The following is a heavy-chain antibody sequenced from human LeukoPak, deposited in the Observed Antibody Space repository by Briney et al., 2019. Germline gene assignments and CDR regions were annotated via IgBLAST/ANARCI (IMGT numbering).Heavy chain of an antibody. J-gene: IGHJ4*02. CDR3: ARDQGWFGESAANDY. CDR1: GYTFTSYG. CDR2: TSAYNGIT. Sequence: ASVKVSCKASGYTFTSYGISWVRQAPGQGLEWMGWTSAYNGITSYAQKLQGKVTMTTDTSTSTAYMELRSLRSDDTAVYYCARDQGWFGESAANDYWGQGTLVTVSS. V-gene: IGHV1-18*04. D-gene: IGHD3-10*01.